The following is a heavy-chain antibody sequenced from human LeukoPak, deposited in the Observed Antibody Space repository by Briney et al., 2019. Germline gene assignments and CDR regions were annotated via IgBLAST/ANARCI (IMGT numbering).Heavy chain of an antibody. J-gene: IGHJ4*02. Sequence: SVKVSCKASGGTFSSYAISWVRQAPGQGLEWMGRIIPIFSTANYAQKFQGRVTITTDESTSTAYMELSSLRSEDTAVYYCARFSPDYEYYFDYWGQGTLVTVSS. CDR2: IIPIFSTA. V-gene: IGHV1-69*05. CDR1: GGTFSSYA. D-gene: IGHD4-17*01. CDR3: ARFSPDYEYYFDY.